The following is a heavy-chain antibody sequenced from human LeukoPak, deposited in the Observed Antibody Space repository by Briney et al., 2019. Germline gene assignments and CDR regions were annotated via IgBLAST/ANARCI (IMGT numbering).Heavy chain of an antibody. CDR1: GGSFSGYY. J-gene: IGHJ4*02. CDR3: ARRGAGGYKY. CDR2: INHSGST. Sequence: SGTLSLTCAVYGGSFSGYYWSWIRQPPGKGLEWIGEINHSGSTNYKPSLKSRVTISVDTSKNQFSLKLSSVTAADTAVYYCARRGAGGYKYWGQGTLVTVSS. D-gene: IGHD5-24*01. V-gene: IGHV4-34*01.